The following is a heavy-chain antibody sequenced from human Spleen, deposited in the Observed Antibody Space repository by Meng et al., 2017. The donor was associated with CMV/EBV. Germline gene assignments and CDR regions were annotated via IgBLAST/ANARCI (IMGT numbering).Heavy chain of an antibody. V-gene: IGHV4-30-4*01. CDR3: ARVTTEFPGDVHDY. Sequence: SVVSIGSGGYYWGWIRQPPGKGLEWVGYIYYTGSTYYDSSLKSRVTFSIDTSKNQFSLRLTSVIVADTAVYYCARVTTEFPGDVHDYWGQGTLVTVSS. CDR2: IYYTGST. CDR1: VVSIGSGGYY. D-gene: IGHD2-21*02. J-gene: IGHJ4*02.